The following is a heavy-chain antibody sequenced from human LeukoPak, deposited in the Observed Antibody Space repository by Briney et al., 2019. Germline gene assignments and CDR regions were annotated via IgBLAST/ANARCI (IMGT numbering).Heavy chain of an antibody. D-gene: IGHD6-25*01. CDR1: GFTFSDYY. J-gene: IGHJ4*02. Sequence: GGSLRLSCAASGFTFSDYYMSWIRQAPGRGLEWVSYISSSGSTLYYADSVKGRFTISRDNAKNSLYLQMNSLRAEDTAVYHCARARGGYPNSLWDDYWGQGTLVTVSS. V-gene: IGHV3-11*04. CDR3: ARARGGYPNSLWDDY. CDR2: ISSSGSTL.